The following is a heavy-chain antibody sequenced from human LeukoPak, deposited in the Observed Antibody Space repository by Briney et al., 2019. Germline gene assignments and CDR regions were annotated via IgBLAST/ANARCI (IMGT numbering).Heavy chain of an antibody. V-gene: IGHV3-74*01. CDR3: ARDEAAAPSGIAVAGTNLDY. CDR2: INNDGSST. J-gene: IGHJ4*02. Sequence: PGGSLRLSCAASGFTFSSYWMHWVRQAPGKGLVGVSRINNDGSSTSYADSVKGRFTISRDNAKNTLYLQMNSLRAEDTAVYYCARDEAAAPSGIAVAGTNLDYWGQGTLVTVSS. D-gene: IGHD6-19*01. CDR1: GFTFSSYW.